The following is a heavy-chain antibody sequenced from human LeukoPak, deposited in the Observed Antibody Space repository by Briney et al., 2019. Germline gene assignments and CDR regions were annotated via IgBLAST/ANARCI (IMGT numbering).Heavy chain of an antibody. V-gene: IGHV1-18*01. CDR1: GYTFTSYG. D-gene: IGHD4-17*01. J-gene: IGHJ5*02. CDR2: ISAYNGNT. CDR3: ARTLMALDGDLGWFDP. Sequence: EASVKDSCKASGYTFTSYGISWVRQAPGQGLEWMGWISAYNGNTNYAQKLQGRVTMTTDTSTSTAYMELRSLRSDDTAVYYCARTLMALDGDLGWFDPWGQGTLVTVSS.